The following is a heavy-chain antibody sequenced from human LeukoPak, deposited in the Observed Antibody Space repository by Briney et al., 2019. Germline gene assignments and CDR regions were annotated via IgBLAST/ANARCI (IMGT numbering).Heavy chain of an antibody. V-gene: IGHV1-69*13. CDR2: IIPIFGTA. D-gene: IGHD3-9*01. J-gene: IGHJ6*02. Sequence: PLASVKVSCKASGGTFSSYAISWVRQAPGQGLEWMGGIIPIFGTANYAQKFQGRVTITADESTSTAYMELSSLRSEDMAVYYCAVRYFDWLLPPRHYYYGMDVWGQGTTVTVSS. CDR1: GGTFSSYA. CDR3: AVRYFDWLLPPRHYYYGMDV.